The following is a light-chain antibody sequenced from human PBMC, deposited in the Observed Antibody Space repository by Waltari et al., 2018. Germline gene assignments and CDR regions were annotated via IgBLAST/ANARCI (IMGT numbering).Light chain of an antibody. CDR2: DKN. V-gene: IGLV3-19*01. Sequence: SSEPTQDPAVSVAMGQPVRITCQGASPRSFYASWYQQRPGQAPILVIYDKNNRPPGVPDRFSGSSSHNTGSLTITGAQAEDEASYYCHSRDASGVAGSFGGGTKLTVL. J-gene: IGLJ2*01. CDR3: HSRDASGVAGS. CDR1: SPRSFY.